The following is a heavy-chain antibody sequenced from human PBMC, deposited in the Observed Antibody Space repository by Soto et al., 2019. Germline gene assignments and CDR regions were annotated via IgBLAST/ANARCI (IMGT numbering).Heavy chain of an antibody. D-gene: IGHD3-22*01. CDR3: ARGRVVSQTYYYGMDV. V-gene: IGHV1-69*13. Sequence: GASVKVSCKASGGTFSSYAISWARQAPGQGLEWMGGIIPIFGTANYAQKFQGRVTITADESTSTAYMERSSLRSEDTAVYYCARGRVVSQTYYYGMDVWGQGTTVTVSS. J-gene: IGHJ6*02. CDR1: GGTFSSYA. CDR2: IIPIFGTA.